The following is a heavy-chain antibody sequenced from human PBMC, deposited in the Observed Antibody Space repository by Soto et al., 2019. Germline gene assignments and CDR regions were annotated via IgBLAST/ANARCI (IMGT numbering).Heavy chain of an antibody. CDR3: ARAEYFYESSGYYAAPHFDH. J-gene: IGHJ4*01. D-gene: IGHD3-22*01. V-gene: IGHV4-4*07. CDR1: DVSISSYY. Sequence: PSQTLSLTCPVADVSISSYYWTLIQPTAGMALEWVGRIYDSGSANYNPSLKSRVTLSVDRAKQKFSLKLTSVTAADTAVYYCARAEYFYESSGYYAAPHFDHWGHGVLVTVSS. CDR2: IYDSGSA.